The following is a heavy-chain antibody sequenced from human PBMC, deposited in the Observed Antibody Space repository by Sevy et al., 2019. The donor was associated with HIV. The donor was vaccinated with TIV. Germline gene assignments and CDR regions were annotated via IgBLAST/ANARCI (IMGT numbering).Heavy chain of an antibody. CDR1: GASITSSNW. V-gene: IGHV4-4*02. CDR2: IYHTGST. Sequence: SETLSLTCAVSGASITSSNWWSWVRQPPGKGLEWIGEIYHTGSTNYNPSLKSRVTISLDKSKNQFSLKPSSVTAADTALYYCARVLYDVWSDSYAEPYYYYGMDVWGQGTTVTVSS. D-gene: IGHD3-3*01. CDR3: ARVLYDVWSDSYAEPYYYYGMDV. J-gene: IGHJ6*02.